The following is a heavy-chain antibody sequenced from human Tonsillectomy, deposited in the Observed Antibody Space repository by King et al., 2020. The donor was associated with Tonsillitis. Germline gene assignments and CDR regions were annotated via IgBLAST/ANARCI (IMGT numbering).Heavy chain of an antibody. CDR3: AKCPYDFWSGGLYYAMDV. D-gene: IGHD3-3*01. CDR2: IRGAGART. Sequence: VQLVESGGGFVQPGGALRLSCAASGFTFSTYAMTWVRQAPGKGLEWGSVIRGAGARTYHADSVKGRFSISRDNSKNTLYLQMNSLRAEDTAVYYCAKCPYDFWSGGLYYAMDVWGQGTTVTVSS. J-gene: IGHJ6*02. CDR1: GFTFSTYA. V-gene: IGHV3-23*04.